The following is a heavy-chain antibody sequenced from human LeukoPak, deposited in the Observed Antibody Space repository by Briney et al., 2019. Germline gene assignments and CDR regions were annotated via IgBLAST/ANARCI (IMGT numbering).Heavy chain of an antibody. CDR3: AKTTTGYSSGRFPGWPVDY. Sequence: GGSLRLSCAASGFTFSSYAMYWVRQAPGKGLEWVSGIFGSGGSTHYADSVKGRFTISRDNSKNTVYLQMNSLRAEDTAVCYCAKTTTGYSSGRFPGWPVDYWGQGTLVTVSS. J-gene: IGHJ4*02. CDR2: IFGSGGST. V-gene: IGHV3-23*01. CDR1: GFTFSSYA. D-gene: IGHD6-19*01.